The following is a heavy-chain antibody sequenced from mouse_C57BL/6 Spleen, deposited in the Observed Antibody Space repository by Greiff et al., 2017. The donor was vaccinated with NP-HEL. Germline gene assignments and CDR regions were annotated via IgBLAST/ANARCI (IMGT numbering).Heavy chain of an antibody. CDR3: ARGTRDAMDY. CDR1: GYTFTDYY. CDR2: INPYNGGT. J-gene: IGHJ4*01. D-gene: IGHD3-1*01. Sequence: DVQLVESGPVLVKPGASVKMSCKASGYTFTDYYMNWVKQSHGKGLEWIGVINPYNGGTNYNQKFKGKATLTVDKSSSTAYMELNSLTSEDSAVYYCARGTRDAMDYWGKGTSVTVSS. V-gene: IGHV1-19*01.